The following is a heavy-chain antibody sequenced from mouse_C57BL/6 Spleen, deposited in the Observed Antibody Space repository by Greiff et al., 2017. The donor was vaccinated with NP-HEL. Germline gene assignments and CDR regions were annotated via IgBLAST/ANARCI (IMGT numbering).Heavy chain of an antibody. D-gene: IGHD1-1*01. J-gene: IGHJ1*03. V-gene: IGHV8-12*01. CDR2: IYWDDDK. CDR1: GFSLSTSGMG. CDR3: ARSHYYGSSYVWYFDV. Sequence: QVTLKESGPGILQSSQTLSLTCSFSGFSLSTSGMGVSWIRQPSGKGLEWLAHIYWDDDKRYNPSLKSRLTISKDTSRNQVFLKITSVDTAETATYYCARSHYYGSSYVWYFDVWGTGTTVTVSS.